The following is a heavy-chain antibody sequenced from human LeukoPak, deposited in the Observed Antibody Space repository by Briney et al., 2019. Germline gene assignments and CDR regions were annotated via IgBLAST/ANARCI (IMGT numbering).Heavy chain of an antibody. D-gene: IGHD5-12*01. CDR3: ARGGYSGYLSDY. CDR2: IIPIFGTA. V-gene: IGHV1-69*13. CDR1: GGTFSSYA. J-gene: IGHJ4*02. Sequence: SVKVSCKASGGTFSSYAISWVRQAPGQGLEWMGGIIPIFGTANYAQKFQGRVTITADESTSTAYMELSSLRSEDTAVYYCARGGYSGYLSDYWGQGTLVTVSS.